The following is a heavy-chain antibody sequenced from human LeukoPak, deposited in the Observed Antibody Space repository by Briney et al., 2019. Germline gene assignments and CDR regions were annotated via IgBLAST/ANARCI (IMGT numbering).Heavy chain of an antibody. J-gene: IGHJ4*02. V-gene: IGHV3-66*01. Sequence: GGSLRLSCAASGFTVSSNYMRWVRQAPGKGLEWVSVSHSGGSTYYADSVKGRFTISRDSSKNSLYLQMNSLRAEDTAVYYCARGEYGSGNYPDYWGQGTLVTVSS. D-gene: IGHD3-10*01. CDR3: ARGEYGSGNYPDY. CDR1: GFTVSSNY. CDR2: SHSGGST.